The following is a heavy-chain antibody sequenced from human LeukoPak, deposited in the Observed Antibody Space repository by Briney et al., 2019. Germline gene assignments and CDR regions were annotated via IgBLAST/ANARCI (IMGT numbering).Heavy chain of an antibody. CDR3: AKDPNFYYCMDV. Sequence: GGSLRLSCAASGFTFSNYAMSWVRQAPGKGLEWVSAFSPSGGGTYYADSVKGRFTISRDNSKNTLYLQMNSLRAEDTAVYYCAKDPNFYYCMDVWGKGTTVTISS. CDR1: GFTFSNYA. V-gene: IGHV3-23*01. J-gene: IGHJ6*03. CDR2: FSPSGGGT.